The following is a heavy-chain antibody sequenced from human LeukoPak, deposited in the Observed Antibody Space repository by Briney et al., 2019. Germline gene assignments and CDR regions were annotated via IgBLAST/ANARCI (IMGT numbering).Heavy chain of an antibody. CDR3: AKHPIGPTVTYYFDY. CDR1: VGTFSSYA. Sequence: AASVKVSCTASVGTFSSYAISWVRQAPGQGLEWMGGIIPIFGTANYAQKFQGRVTITADKSTSTAYMELSSLRAEDTAVYYCAKHPIGPTVTYYFDYWGQGTLVTVSS. D-gene: IGHD4-17*01. CDR2: IIPIFGTA. J-gene: IGHJ4*02. V-gene: IGHV1-69*06.